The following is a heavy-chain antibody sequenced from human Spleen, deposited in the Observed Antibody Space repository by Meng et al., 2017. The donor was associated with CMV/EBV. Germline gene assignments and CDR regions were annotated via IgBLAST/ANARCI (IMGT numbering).Heavy chain of an antibody. D-gene: IGHD2-2*02. V-gene: IGHV3-48*03. CDR1: GFTFSSYE. Sequence: GESLKISCAASGFTFSSYEMNWVRQAPGKGLEWVSYISSSGSSIYYADSVKGRLTISRDNAKNSLYLQMNSLRPEDTAVYYCARDILGDCSTTSCYRVWVGYYGMDVWGQGTTVTVSS. CDR2: ISSSGSSI. J-gene: IGHJ6*02. CDR3: ARDILGDCSTTSCYRVWVGYYGMDV.